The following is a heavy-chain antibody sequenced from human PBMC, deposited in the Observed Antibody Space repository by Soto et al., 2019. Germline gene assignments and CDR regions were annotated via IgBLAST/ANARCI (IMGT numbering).Heavy chain of an antibody. CDR1: GYTFTSYD. Sequence: QVQLVQSGAEVKKPGASVKVSCKASGYTFTSYDINWVRQATGQGLEWMGWMNPNSGNTGYAQKFQGRVTMTRNTSISTAYMELSSLRSEHTAVYYCARTNYYDTSGHPNCFDPWGQGTLVTVSS. CDR2: MNPNSGNT. CDR3: ARTNYYDTSGHPNCFDP. J-gene: IGHJ5*02. V-gene: IGHV1-8*01. D-gene: IGHD3-22*01.